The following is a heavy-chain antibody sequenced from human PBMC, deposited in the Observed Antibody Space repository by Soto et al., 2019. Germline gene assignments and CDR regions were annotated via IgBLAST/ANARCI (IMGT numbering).Heavy chain of an antibody. D-gene: IGHD3-16*01. J-gene: IGHJ6*02. CDR3: ARVPSPFDFYYAMDV. CDR2: IFSSGTT. V-gene: IGHV4-30-4*01. CDR1: GDSIGSGNKY. Sequence: QVQLRESGPGLVMPSQTLSLTCTASGDSIGSGNKYWSWIRQAPGKVLEWIGYIFSSGTTYYNPSLKSRLTMSLDTSQNQFSLKLNSVTAADTAVYFCARVPSPFDFYYAMDVWGQGTTVTVSS.